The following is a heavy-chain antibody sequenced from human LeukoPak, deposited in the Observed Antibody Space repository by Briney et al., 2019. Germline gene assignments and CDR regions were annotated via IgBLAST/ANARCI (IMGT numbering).Heavy chain of an antibody. CDR1: GFTLSSYW. CDR3: ARDCCGVWGPLGDY. D-gene: IGHD3-16*01. V-gene: IGHV3-74*01. Sequence: PGGSLRLSCAASGFTLSSYWMHWVRQAPGKGLEWVSLTNTDGRSTSYADSVKGRFTMSRDNAKNTVYLQMNSLRAEDTAVYYCARDCCGVWGPLGDYWGQGTLVTVSS. J-gene: IGHJ4*02. CDR2: TNTDGRST.